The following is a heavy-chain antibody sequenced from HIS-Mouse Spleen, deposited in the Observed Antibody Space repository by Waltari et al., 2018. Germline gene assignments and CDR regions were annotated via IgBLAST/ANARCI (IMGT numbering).Heavy chain of an antibody. CDR2: ISYDGSNK. CDR3: ARDHRNNWAIRD. D-gene: IGHD1-20*01. J-gene: IGHJ4*02. Sequence: HWVRQAPGKGLEWVAVISYDGSNKYYADSVKGRFTISRDNSKNTLYLQMNSLRAEDTAVYYCARDHRNNWAIRDWGQGTLVTVSS. V-gene: IGHV3-30-3*01.